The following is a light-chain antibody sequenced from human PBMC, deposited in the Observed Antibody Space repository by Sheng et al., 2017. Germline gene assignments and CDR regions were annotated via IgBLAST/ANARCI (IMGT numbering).Light chain of an antibody. CDR2: ANT. V-gene: IGLV1-40*01. CDR1: SSNIGAGYN. J-gene: IGLJ3*02. CDR3: QSYDNSLRV. Sequence: QSVLTQPPSVSGAPGQTVTISCTGSSSNIGAGYNVHWYQHFPGTAPKLLIYANTNRPSGVPDRFSGSKSGSSASLAITGLQAEDEADYYCQSYDNSLRVFGGGTKLTVL.